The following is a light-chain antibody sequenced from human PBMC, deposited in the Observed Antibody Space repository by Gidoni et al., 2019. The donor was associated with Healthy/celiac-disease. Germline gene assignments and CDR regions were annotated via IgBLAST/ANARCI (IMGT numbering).Light chain of an antibody. CDR3: QQYNNWPPLT. Sequence: SRASQSVSSNLAWYQQKPGQAPRLLIYGASTRATGIPARFSGSGSGTEFTLTISSLQSEDFAVYYGQQYNNWPPLTFGGGTKVEIK. CDR2: GAS. CDR1: QSVSSN. V-gene: IGKV3-15*01. J-gene: IGKJ4*01.